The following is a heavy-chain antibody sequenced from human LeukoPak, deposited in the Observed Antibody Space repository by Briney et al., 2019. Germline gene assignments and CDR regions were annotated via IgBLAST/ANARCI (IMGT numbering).Heavy chain of an antibody. Sequence: GGSLRLSCAASGFTFSSYWMSWVRQAPGKGLEGVADIKQDGSEKYYVDSVKGRFTISRDNAKNSLYLQMNSLRAEDTAVYYCARDRETYSNNWFDPWGQGTLVTVSS. CDR1: GFTFSSYW. J-gene: IGHJ5*02. V-gene: IGHV3-7*01. D-gene: IGHD2-15*01. CDR2: IKQDGSEK. CDR3: ARDRETYSNNWFDP.